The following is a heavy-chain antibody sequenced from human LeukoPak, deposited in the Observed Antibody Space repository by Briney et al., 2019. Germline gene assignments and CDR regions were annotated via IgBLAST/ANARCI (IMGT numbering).Heavy chain of an antibody. J-gene: IGHJ6*02. CDR3: ARARPWDSSRSYYFGMDV. CDR1: GGSISSGGYY. CDR2: IYYSGST. V-gene: IGHV4-31*03. Sequence: SETLSLACTVSGGSISSGGYYWSWIRQHPGKGLEWIGYIYYSGSTHYNPSLKSRVTISVDTSKNQFSLKLSSVTAADTAVYYCARARPWDSSRSYYFGMDVWGHGTTVTVSS. D-gene: IGHD3-22*01.